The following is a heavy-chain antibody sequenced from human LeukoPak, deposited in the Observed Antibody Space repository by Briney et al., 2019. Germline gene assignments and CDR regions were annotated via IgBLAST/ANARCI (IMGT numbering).Heavy chain of an antibody. V-gene: IGHV3-23*01. J-gene: IGHJ4*02. CDR1: GFTFSSYA. CDR3: AKVPSYSYGYVPFDY. D-gene: IGHD5-18*01. CDR2: ISGSGGST. Sequence: GGSLRLSCAASGFTFSSYAMSWVRQAPGKGLEWVSAISGSGGSTYYADSVKGRFTISRDNSKNTLYLQMNSLRVEDTAVYYCAKVPSYSYGYVPFDYWGQGTLVTVSS.